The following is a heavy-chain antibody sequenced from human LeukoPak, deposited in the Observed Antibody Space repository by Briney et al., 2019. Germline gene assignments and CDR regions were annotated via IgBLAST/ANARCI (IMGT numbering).Heavy chain of an antibody. V-gene: IGHV1-69*13. D-gene: IGHD2-2*01. J-gene: IGHJ6*02. Sequence: GASVKVSCKASGGTFSSYAISWVRQAPGQGLEWMGGIIPIFGTANYAQKFQGRVTITADESTSTAYMELSSLRSEDTAVYYCAREDIVVVPAARNQMGYFYYYGMDVWGQGTTVTVSS. CDR3: AREDIVVVPAARNQMGYFYYYGMDV. CDR2: IIPIFGTA. CDR1: GGTFSSYA.